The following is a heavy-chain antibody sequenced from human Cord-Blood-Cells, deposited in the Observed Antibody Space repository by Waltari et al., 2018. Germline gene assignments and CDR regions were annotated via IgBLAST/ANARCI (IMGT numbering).Heavy chain of an antibody. CDR1: GGSFSGYY. CDR3: ARHGMAPNWFDP. V-gene: IGHV4-34*01. J-gene: IGHJ5*02. D-gene: IGHD1-26*01. CDR2: INHSGST. Sequence: QVQLQQWGAGLLKPSETLSLTCAVYGGSFSGYYWSWIRQPPGKGLEWIGEINHSGSTNYNPSLKSRVTISVDTSKNQFSLKRSSVTAADTAVYYCARHGMAPNWFDPWGQGTLVTVSS.